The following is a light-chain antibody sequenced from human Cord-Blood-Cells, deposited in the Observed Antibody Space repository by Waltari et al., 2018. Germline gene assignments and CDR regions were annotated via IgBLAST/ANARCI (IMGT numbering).Light chain of an antibody. V-gene: IGLV2-14*01. Sequence: QSSLTHPASVSASPAQPITLSFTGTRSDGGGYDYVSWYQQHPGKAPKLMIYDVSNRPSGVSNRFSGSKSGNTASLTISGLQAEDEADYYCSSYTSSSTWVFGGGTKLTVL. CDR1: RSDGGGYDY. CDR3: SSYTSSSTWV. J-gene: IGLJ3*02. CDR2: DVS.